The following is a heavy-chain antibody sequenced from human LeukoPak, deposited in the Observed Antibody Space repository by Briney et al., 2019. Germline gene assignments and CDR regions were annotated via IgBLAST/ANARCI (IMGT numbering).Heavy chain of an antibody. CDR2: IYYSGST. D-gene: IGHD6-19*01. Sequence: SETLSLTCTVSGGSISSSSYYWAWIRQPPGKGLEWIGSIYYSGSTYYNPSLKSRVTISVDTSKNQFSLKLSSVTAADTAVYYCARVMAQWLHIDYWGQGTLVTVSS. V-gene: IGHV4-39*07. CDR3: ARVMAQWLHIDY. J-gene: IGHJ4*02. CDR1: GGSISSSSYY.